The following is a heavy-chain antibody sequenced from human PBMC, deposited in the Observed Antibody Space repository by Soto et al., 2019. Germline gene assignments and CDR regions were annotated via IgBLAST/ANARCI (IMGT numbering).Heavy chain of an antibody. Sequence: SVKVSCKASGGTFSSYAISRVRQAPGQGLEWMGGIIPIFGTANYAQKFQGRVTITADKSTSTAYMELSSLRSEDTAVYYCARGVWSLYYYDSSGYYFAFDIWGQGTMVTVSS. CDR1: GGTFSSYA. V-gene: IGHV1-69*06. CDR3: ARGVWSLYYYDSSGYYFAFDI. J-gene: IGHJ3*02. CDR2: IIPIFGTA. D-gene: IGHD3-22*01.